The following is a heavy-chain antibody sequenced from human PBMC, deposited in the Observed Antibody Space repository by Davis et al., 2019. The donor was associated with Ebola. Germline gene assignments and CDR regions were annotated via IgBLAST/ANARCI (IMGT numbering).Heavy chain of an antibody. CDR3: ARGAHCGGGSCSTSIYYYYGMDV. V-gene: IGHV4-34*01. J-gene: IGHJ6*02. CDR1: VGSFSGYY. D-gene: IGHD2-15*01. CDR2: INHSGST. Sequence: MPSETLSLTCAVYVGSFSGYYWSWIRQPPGEGLEWIGEINHSGSTNYNPSLMSRVTISADTSKNQFSLKLRSLTAADTAVYYCARGAHCGGGSCSTSIYYYYGMDVWGQGTTVTVSS.